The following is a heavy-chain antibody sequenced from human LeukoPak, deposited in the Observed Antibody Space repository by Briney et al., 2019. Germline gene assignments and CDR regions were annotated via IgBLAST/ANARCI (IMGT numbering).Heavy chain of an antibody. CDR1: GGSFSDYY. CDR2: INHSGST. J-gene: IGHJ4*02. CDR3: ARAPKYSIAIGY. D-gene: IGHD6-6*01. Sequence: SETLSLTCAVFGGSFSDYYWTWIRQPPGKGLEWIGEINHSGSTNYNPSLKSRVTISVDTSKNQFSLKLSSVTAADTAVYYCARAPKYSIAIGYRGQGTLVTVSS. V-gene: IGHV4-34*01.